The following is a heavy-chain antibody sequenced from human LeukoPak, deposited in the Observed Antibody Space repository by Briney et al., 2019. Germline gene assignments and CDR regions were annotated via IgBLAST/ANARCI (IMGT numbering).Heavy chain of an antibody. J-gene: IGHJ4*02. Sequence: GRSLRLSCAASGFTFSSYAMHWVRQAPGKGLEWVAVISHDGSNKYYADSVKGRFTISRDNSKNTLYLQMNSLRAEDTAVYYCARDRFSSSFDYWGQGTLVTVSS. V-gene: IGHV3-30*01. CDR1: GFTFSSYA. CDR3: ARDRFSSSFDY. D-gene: IGHD6-6*01. CDR2: ISHDGSNK.